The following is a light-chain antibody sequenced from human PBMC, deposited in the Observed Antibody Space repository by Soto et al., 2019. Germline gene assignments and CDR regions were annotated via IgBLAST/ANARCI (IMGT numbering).Light chain of an antibody. CDR1: QSVSSSY. CDR3: QQYGSSLGT. J-gene: IGKJ1*01. V-gene: IGKV3-20*01. Sequence: EIVLTHSRGTLSLSPGEGATLXCMASQSVSSSYLAWYQQKPGQAPRLLIYGASSRATGIPDRFSGSGSGTDFTLTISRLEPEDFAVYYRQQYGSSLGTFGQGTKVDI. CDR2: GAS.